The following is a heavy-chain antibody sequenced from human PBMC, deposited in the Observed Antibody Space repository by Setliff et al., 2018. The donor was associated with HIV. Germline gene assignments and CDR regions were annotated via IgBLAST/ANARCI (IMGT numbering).Heavy chain of an antibody. J-gene: IGHJ3*02. V-gene: IGHV1-18*01. D-gene: IGHD3-22*01. CDR2: ISAYNGNT. CDR3: ASDLDYYDSSGSVDAFDI. Sequence: GASVKVSCKASGYTFTSYGISWVRQAPGQGLEWMGWISAYNGNTNYAQKLQGRVTMTTDTSTSTAYMELRSLRSDDTAVYYCASDLDYYDSSGSVDAFDIWGQGTMVTVSS. CDR1: GYTFTSYG.